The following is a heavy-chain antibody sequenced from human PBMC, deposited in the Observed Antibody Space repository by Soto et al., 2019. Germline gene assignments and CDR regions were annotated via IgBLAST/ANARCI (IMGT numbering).Heavy chain of an antibody. V-gene: IGHV3-21*01. D-gene: IGHD3-3*01. CDR3: ARVLRFLEWFNNPDTGYYYYYGMDV. CDR2: ISSSSSYI. CDR1: GFTFSSYS. J-gene: IGHJ6*02. Sequence: GGSLRLSCAASGFTFSSYSMNWVRQAPGKGLEWVSSISSSSSYIYYADSVKGRFTISRDNAKNSLYLQMNSLRAEDTAVYYCARVLRFLEWFNNPDTGYYYYYGMDVWGQGTTVTVSS.